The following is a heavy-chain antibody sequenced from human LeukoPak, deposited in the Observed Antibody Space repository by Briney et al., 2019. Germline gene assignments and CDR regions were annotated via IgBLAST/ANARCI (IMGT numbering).Heavy chain of an antibody. V-gene: IGHV1-46*01. Sequence: ASVKVSCKASGYTFTSYYMHWVRQAPGQGLEWMGIINPRGGSTSYTQRFQGRVTMTRDTSTSTVYMELSSLRSEDTAVYYCARVKSYYYDTSDKDAFDIWGQGTMVTVSS. J-gene: IGHJ3*02. CDR3: ARVKSYYYDTSDKDAFDI. CDR2: INPRGGST. D-gene: IGHD3-22*01. CDR1: GYTFTSYY.